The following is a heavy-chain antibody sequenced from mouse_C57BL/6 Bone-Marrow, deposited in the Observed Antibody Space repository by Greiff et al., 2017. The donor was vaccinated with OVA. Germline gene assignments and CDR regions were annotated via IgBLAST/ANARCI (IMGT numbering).Heavy chain of an antibody. Sequence: EVQLVESGGGLVKPGGSLKLSCAASGFTFSSYAMSWVRQTPEKRLEWVATISDGGSYTYYPDNVKGRFTISRDNAKNNLYLQMSHLKSEDTAMYYCARDHGYYWFAYWGQGTLVTVSA. J-gene: IGHJ3*01. D-gene: IGHD2-3*01. CDR1: GFTFSSYA. CDR2: ISDGGSYT. V-gene: IGHV5-4*01. CDR3: ARDHGYYWFAY.